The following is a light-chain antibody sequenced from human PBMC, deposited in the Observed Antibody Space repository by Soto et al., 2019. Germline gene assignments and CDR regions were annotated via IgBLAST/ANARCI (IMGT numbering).Light chain of an antibody. CDR3: CSYAGSSTYV. J-gene: IGLJ1*01. CDR1: SSDVGSYNL. CDR2: EVS. Sequence: QSALTHPASVSGSPGQSITISCTGTSSDVGSYNLVSWYQQHPGKAPKLMIYEVSKRPSGVSNRFSGSKSGNTASLTISGLQPEDEADYYCCSYAGSSTYVFGAGTKLTVL. V-gene: IGLV2-23*02.